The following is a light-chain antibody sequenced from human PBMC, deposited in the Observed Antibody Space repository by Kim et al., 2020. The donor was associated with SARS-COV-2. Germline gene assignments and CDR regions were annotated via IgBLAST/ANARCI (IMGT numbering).Light chain of an antibody. V-gene: IGLV2-14*03. Sequence: GQSVTISCTGTSSDVGGYNYVSWYQQHPGKAPKLMIYDVSNRPLGVSNRFSGSKSGNTASLTISGLQAEDEADYYCSSYTSSSTVVFGGGTKLTVL. J-gene: IGLJ2*01. CDR1: SSDVGGYNY. CDR3: SSYTSSSTVV. CDR2: DVS.